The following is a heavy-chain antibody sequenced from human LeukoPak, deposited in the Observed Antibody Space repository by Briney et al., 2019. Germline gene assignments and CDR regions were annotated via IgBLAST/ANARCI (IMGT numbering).Heavy chain of an antibody. V-gene: IGHV1-2*02. D-gene: IGHD3-9*01. CDR1: GYSFAGYH. Sequence: ASVKVFCKASGYSFAGYHMLWVRQAPAQGLEWMGWINPSNGVTNFAQNFQGRVTMTADTSVTTAYMELNSLTSDDTAVYYCARDRPPEYFEPSYHYYGLDVWGQGTTVTVSS. J-gene: IGHJ6*02. CDR3: ARDRPPEYFEPSYHYYGLDV. CDR2: INPSNGVT.